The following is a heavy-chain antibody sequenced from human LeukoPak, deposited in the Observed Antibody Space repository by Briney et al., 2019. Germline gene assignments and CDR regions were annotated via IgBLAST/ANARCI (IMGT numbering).Heavy chain of an antibody. CDR3: AKSGRRGLLGTTVTSMRWFDP. J-gene: IGHJ5*02. CDR1: GYTSTSHG. CDR2: ISTYNGNT. Sequence: GASVKVSCKASGYTSTSHGISWVRQAPGQGLEWMGWISTYNGNTNYAQKFQGRVTITADESTSTAYMELSSLRSEDTAVYYCAKSGRRGLLGTTVTSMRWFDPWGQGTLVTVSS. V-gene: IGHV1-18*01. D-gene: IGHD4-17*01.